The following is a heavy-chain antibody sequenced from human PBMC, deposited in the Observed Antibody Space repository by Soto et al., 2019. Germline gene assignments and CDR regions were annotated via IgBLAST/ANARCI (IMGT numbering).Heavy chain of an antibody. J-gene: IGHJ4*02. CDR3: ARVRTRGYSGYDHRSRISGYFDY. Sequence: PSETLSLTCAVYGGSFSGYYWSWIRQPPGKGLEWIGEINHSGSTNYNPSLKSRVTISVDTSKNQFSLKLSSVTAADTAVYYCARVRTRGYSGYDHRSRISGYFDYWGQGTLVTVSS. CDR1: GGSFSGYY. D-gene: IGHD5-12*01. CDR2: INHSGST. V-gene: IGHV4-34*01.